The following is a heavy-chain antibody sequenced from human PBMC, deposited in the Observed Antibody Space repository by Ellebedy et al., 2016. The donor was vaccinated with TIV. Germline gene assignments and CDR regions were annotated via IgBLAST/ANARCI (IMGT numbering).Heavy chain of an antibody. CDR2: IKGDGSFT. CDR1: GFPFSSFW. J-gene: IGHJ4*02. D-gene: IGHD7-27*01. CDR3: VRDGDQWDFDF. V-gene: IGHV3-74*01. Sequence: GESLKISCSASGFPFSSFWMHWVRQAPGKGLVWVSRIKGDGSFTNYADSVKGRFTISRDNAKSTLYLQMDSLRDEDTAVYYCVRDGDQWDFDFWGQGTLVTVSS.